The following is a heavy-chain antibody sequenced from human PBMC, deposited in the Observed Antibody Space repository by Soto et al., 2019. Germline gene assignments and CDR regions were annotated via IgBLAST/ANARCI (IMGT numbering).Heavy chain of an antibody. J-gene: IGHJ6*02. V-gene: IGHV1-69*12. CDR2: IIPIFGTV. CDR3: AKGAVAGTPTSYYYYGMDV. CDR1: GGTFRTYA. D-gene: IGHD6-19*01. Sequence: QVQLLQSGAEVKKPGSSVRVSCEASGGTFRTYAISWVRQAPGQGLEWMGEIIPIFGTVNYAQKFQGRVTITADESTTRVCMDLSSLRSAGTAVYYCAKGAVAGTPTSYYYYGMDVWGQGTTVTVSS.